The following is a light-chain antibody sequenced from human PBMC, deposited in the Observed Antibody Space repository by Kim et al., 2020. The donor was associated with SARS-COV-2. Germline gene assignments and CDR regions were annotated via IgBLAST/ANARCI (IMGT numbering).Light chain of an antibody. J-gene: IGLJ2*01. Sequence: SSELTQDPAVSVALGQTVRITCQGDSLRSYYASWYQQKPGQAPVLVIYGKNNRPSGIPDRFSGSSSGNTASLTNTGAQAEDEADYYCNSRDSSGNRVFGGGTQLTVL. CDR1: SLRSYY. CDR3: NSRDSSGNRV. CDR2: GKN. V-gene: IGLV3-19*01.